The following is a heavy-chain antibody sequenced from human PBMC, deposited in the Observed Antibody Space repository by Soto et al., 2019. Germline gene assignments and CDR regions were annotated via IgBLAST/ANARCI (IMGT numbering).Heavy chain of an antibody. CDR3: AKNDRLRGVTPYYGMDV. J-gene: IGHJ6*02. V-gene: IGHV3-30*18. CDR1: GFTFSSYG. CDR2: ISYDGSNK. D-gene: IGHD3-10*01. Sequence: GGSLRLFCAASGFTFSSYGMHWVRQAPGKGLEWVAVISYDGSNKYYADSVKGRFTISRDNSKNTLYLQMNSLRAEDTAVYYCAKNDRLRGVTPYYGMDVWGQGTTVTVSS.